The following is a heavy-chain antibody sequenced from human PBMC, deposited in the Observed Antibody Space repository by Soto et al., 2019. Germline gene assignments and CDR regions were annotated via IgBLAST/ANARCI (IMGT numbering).Heavy chain of an antibody. CDR1: GGTFSNSA. CDR3: ARDKDRLQLGVNYYYILDV. V-gene: IGHV1-69*12. CDR2: IMPIFRTP. D-gene: IGHD5-12*01. Sequence: QVQLEQSGADVKKPGSSVKVSCKASGGTFSNSAISWVRQAPGQGLEWMGGIMPIFRTPDYSQKFQGRVTITAQESKSKAYMELSGLRSDDTAVYYCARDKDRLQLGVNYYYILDVWGQGTTVTVSS. J-gene: IGHJ6*02.